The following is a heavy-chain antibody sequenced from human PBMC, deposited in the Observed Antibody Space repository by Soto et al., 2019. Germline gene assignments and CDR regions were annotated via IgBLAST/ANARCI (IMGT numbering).Heavy chain of an antibody. V-gene: IGHV3-7*04. Sequence: EVQLVESGGGLVQPGGSLRLSCAASGFTFSSYWMSWVRQAPGKGLEWVANIKQDGSEKYYVDSVKGRFTISRDNAKNSRYLQMNSLRDEDTAVYYCAREGFRGVMSYYRMDVWGQGTTVTVSS. J-gene: IGHJ6*02. CDR2: IKQDGSEK. CDR1: GFTFSSYW. D-gene: IGHD3-16*01. CDR3: AREGFRGVMSYYRMDV.